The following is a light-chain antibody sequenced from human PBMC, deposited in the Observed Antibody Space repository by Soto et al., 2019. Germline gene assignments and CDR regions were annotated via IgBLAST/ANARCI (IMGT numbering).Light chain of an antibody. V-gene: IGLV2-14*01. CDR2: EVS. Sequence: QSVLTQPASVSGSPGQSVTISCTATTSDIGHYNYVSWYQQHPGKDPKLVIYEVSNRPLGVSSRYSGSKSGNTASLTISGLQAEDEADYYCSSYRSTITVFGGGTKLTVL. CDR3: SSYRSTITV. J-gene: IGLJ3*02. CDR1: TSDIGHYNY.